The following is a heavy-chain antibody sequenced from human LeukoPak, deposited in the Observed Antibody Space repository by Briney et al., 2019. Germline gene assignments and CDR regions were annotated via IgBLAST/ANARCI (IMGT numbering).Heavy chain of an antibody. V-gene: IGHV3-74*01. D-gene: IGHD3-10*01. CDR2: ITGDGSST. Sequence: GGSLRLSCAAPGFTFSDYWMHWVRQAPGKGLVWVSHITGDGSSTSYADSVKGRFTISRDNAKNTLYLQMNSLRAEDTAVYYCAGYGLALNYSGQGTLV. J-gene: IGHJ4*02. CDR1: GFTFSDYW. CDR3: AGYGLALNY.